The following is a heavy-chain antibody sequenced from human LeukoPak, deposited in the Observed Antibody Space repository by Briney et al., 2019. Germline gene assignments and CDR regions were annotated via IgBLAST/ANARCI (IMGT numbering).Heavy chain of an antibody. CDR1: GGSISSSSYY. D-gene: IGHD3-22*01. V-gene: IGHV4-39*07. CDR2: IYYSGST. CDR3: ARGPPDSTAYFDY. J-gene: IGHJ4*02. Sequence: SETLSLTCTVSGGSISSSSYYWGWIRQPPGKGLEWIGSIYYSGSTYYNPSLKSRVTISVDTSKNQFSLKLSSVTAADTAVYYCARGPPDSTAYFDYWGQGTLVTVSS.